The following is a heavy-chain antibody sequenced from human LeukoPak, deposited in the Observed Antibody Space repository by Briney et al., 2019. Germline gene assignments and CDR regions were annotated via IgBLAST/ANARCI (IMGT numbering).Heavy chain of an antibody. Sequence: ASVKVSCKASGYTFTGYYMHWVRQAPGQGLEWMGWINPNSGGTNYAQKFQGWVTMTRDTSISTAYMELSRLRSDDTAVYYCARGDYYYYGMDVWGQGTTVTVSS. CDR2: INPNSGGT. V-gene: IGHV1-2*04. J-gene: IGHJ6*02. CDR1: GYTFTGYY. CDR3: ARGDYYYYGMDV.